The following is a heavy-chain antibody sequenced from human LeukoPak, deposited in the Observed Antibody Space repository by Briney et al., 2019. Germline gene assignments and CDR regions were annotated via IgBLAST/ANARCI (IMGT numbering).Heavy chain of an antibody. Sequence: SETLSLTCTVSGGSISSYYWSWIRQPPGKGREWIGYIYYSGSTNYNPSLKSRVTISVDTSKNQFSLKLSSVTAADTAVYYWARGIRGSYYHSRWFDPWGQGTLVTVSS. D-gene: IGHD1-26*01. J-gene: IGHJ5*02. CDR2: IYYSGST. V-gene: IGHV4-59*13. CDR3: ARGIRGSYYHSRWFDP. CDR1: GGSISSYY.